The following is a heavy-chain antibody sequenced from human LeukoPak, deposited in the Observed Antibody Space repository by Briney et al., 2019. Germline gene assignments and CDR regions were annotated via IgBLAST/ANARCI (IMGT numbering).Heavy chain of an antibody. J-gene: IGHJ6*03. CDR1: GFTFSSYS. V-gene: IGHV3-21*01. CDR3: ARDRTVESYYYYYMDV. Sequence: GGSLRLSCAASGFTFSSYSMNWVRQAPGKGLEWVSSISSSSSYIYYADSVKGRFTISRDNAKNSLYLQMNSLRAEDTAVYYCARDRTVESYYYYYMDVWGKGTTVTISS. D-gene: IGHD4-23*01. CDR2: ISSSSSYI.